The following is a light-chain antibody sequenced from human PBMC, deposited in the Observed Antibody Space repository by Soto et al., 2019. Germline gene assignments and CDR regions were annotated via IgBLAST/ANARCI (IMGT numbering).Light chain of an antibody. J-gene: IGLJ1*01. V-gene: IGLV2-14*01. CDR2: EVS. Sequence: QSALTQPASVSGSPGQSITISCTGTNVGNYNFVSWYQQYPGKAPKLMIYEVSIRPSGVSNRFSGSKSGNTASLTISGLQAEDEADYYCSSYTGSRTFYVFGTGTKLTVL. CDR3: SSYTGSRTFYV. CDR1: NVGNYNF.